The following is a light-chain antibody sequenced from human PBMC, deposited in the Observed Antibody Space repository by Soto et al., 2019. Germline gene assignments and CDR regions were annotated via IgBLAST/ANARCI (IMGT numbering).Light chain of an antibody. CDR3: QQRSNRPPWT. CDR2: DAS. V-gene: IGKV3-11*01. CDR1: QNISSY. Sequence: EIVLTQSPATLSLFLGERATLSCRASQNISSYLAWYQQKPGQAPRLLIFDASSRAAGIPGRFSGSGSGTDFTLTISSLAPEDFTVYYCQQRSNRPPWTFGQGTKVEIK. J-gene: IGKJ1*01.